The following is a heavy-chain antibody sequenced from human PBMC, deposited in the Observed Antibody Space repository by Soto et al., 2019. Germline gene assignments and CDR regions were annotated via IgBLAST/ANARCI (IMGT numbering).Heavy chain of an antibody. CDR3: AKNSNLGIAVAGREAYYYGMDV. D-gene: IGHD6-19*01. CDR1: GFTFSSYA. J-gene: IGHJ6*02. CDR2: ISGSGGST. V-gene: IGHV3-23*01. Sequence: GGSLRLSCAASGFTFSSYAMSWVRQAPGKGLEWVSAISGSGGSTYYADSVKGRFTISRDNSKNTLYLQMNSLRAEDTAVYYCAKNSNLGIAVAGREAYYYGMDVWGQGTTVTVSS.